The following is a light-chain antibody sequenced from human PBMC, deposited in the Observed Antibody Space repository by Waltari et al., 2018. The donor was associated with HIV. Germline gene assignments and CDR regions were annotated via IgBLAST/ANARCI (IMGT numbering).Light chain of an antibody. V-gene: IGLV2-14*03. CDR2: DVN. Sequence: QSALTQPASVSGSLGQSITISCIGSSSDIGTYNHVSWYQQYPDKAPLLLIRDVNTRHAWIPFRFSASKSGKTATLTISGLQAEDEADYDCSSYITTGTILFGGGTKVTVL. CDR3: SSYITTGTIL. CDR1: SSDIGTYNH. J-gene: IGLJ3*02.